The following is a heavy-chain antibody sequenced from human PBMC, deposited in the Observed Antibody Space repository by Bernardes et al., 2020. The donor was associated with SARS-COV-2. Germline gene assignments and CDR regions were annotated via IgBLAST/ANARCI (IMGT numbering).Heavy chain of an antibody. CDR3: VRDLAGGRGS. Sequence: GGSLRLSCVVSGFRFSAYWMHWVRQTPGKGLEWVSRLNEHGTITTYADSVKGRFTISRDNAKNTLYLQMNSLRAEDTATYYCVRDLAGGRGSWGQGTLVTVSS. J-gene: IGHJ4*02. CDR1: GFRFSAYW. D-gene: IGHD2-15*01. V-gene: IGHV3-74*03. CDR2: LNEHGTIT.